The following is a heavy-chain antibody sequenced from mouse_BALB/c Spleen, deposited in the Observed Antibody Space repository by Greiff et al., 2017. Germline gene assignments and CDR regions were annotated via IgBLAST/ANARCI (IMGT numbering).Heavy chain of an antibody. CDR3: ARDYYDYDGGFAY. D-gene: IGHD2-4*01. CDR2: IDPANGNT. Sequence: EVKLQESGAELVKPGASVKLSCTASGFNIKDTYMHWVKQRPEQGLEWIGRIDPANGNTKYDPKFQGKATITADTSSNTAYLQLSSLTSEDTAVYYCARDYYDYDGGFAYWGQGTLVTVSA. V-gene: IGHV14-3*02. J-gene: IGHJ3*01. CDR1: GFNIKDTY.